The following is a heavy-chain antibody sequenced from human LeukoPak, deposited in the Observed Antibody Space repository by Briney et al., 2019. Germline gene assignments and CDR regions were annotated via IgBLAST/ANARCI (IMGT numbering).Heavy chain of an antibody. V-gene: IGHV4-39*01. Sequence: AETLSLTCTVSGGSISSSSYYWGWIRQPPGKWLEWIGSIYYSGSTYYNPSLKSRVTISVDTSKNQFSLKLSSVTAADTAVYYCARLCSRGSCYEEDYFDYWGQGTLLTVSS. D-gene: IGHD2-15*01. CDR3: ARLCSRGSCYEEDYFDY. J-gene: IGHJ4*02. CDR2: IYYSGST. CDR1: GGSISSSSYY.